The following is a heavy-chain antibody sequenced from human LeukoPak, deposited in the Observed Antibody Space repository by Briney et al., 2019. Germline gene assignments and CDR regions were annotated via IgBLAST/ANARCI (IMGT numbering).Heavy chain of an antibody. CDR3: ASPLLSSVSSYDAFDI. D-gene: IGHD3-10*01. J-gene: IGHJ3*02. CDR2: ISAYNGNT. CDR1: GYTFTSYG. V-gene: IGHV1-18*01. Sequence: ASVKVSCKASGYTFTSYGISWVRQAPGQGLEWMGWISAYNGNTNYAQKLQGRVTMTTDTSTSTAYMELRSLRSDDTAVYYCASPLLSSVSSYDAFDIWGQGTMVTVSS.